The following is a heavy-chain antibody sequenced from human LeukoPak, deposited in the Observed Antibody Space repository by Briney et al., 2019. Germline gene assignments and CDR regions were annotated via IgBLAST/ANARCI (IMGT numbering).Heavy chain of an antibody. D-gene: IGHD6-13*01. CDR2: IYYSGST. J-gene: IGHJ4*02. CDR3: ARDAAAGFDY. Sequence: SETLSLTCTVSGGSISSYYWSWIRQPPGKGLEWIGYIYYSGSTNYNPSLKSRVTISVDTSKNQFSLKLSSVTAADTAVYYCARDAAAGFDYWGQGTLVTVSS. CDR1: GGSISSYY. V-gene: IGHV4-59*01.